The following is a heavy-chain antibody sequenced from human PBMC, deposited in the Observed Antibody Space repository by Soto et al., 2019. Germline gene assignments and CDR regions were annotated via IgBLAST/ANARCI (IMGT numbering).Heavy chain of an antibody. Sequence: GASVKVSCKASGYTFTSYGISWVRQAPGQGLEWMGWISAYNRTTNYAQKFQGRVTITPDKSTRTAYMELSSLKSQDTALYYWARDAGAKLSSSWGQGTLVTVSS. J-gene: IGHJ4*02. CDR1: GYTFTSYG. CDR2: ISAYNRTT. V-gene: IGHV1-18*04. CDR3: ARDAGAKLSSS. D-gene: IGHD6-13*01.